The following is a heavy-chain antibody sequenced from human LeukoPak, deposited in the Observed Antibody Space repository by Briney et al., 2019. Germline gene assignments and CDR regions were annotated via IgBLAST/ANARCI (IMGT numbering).Heavy chain of an antibody. J-gene: IGHJ6*03. CDR3: ARTYYYGSGTYWYSYYYMDV. Sequence: SVKVPCKTSGDTFSTYGISWVRQAPGQGLEWMGGIIPIFGIPNVAQKFQGRVTITSDESTSTIYMEVNSLRSEDTAVYYCARTYYYGSGTYWYSYYYMDVWGGGTTVTVS. V-gene: IGHV1-69*01. CDR2: IIPIFGIP. D-gene: IGHD3-10*01. CDR1: GDTFSTYG.